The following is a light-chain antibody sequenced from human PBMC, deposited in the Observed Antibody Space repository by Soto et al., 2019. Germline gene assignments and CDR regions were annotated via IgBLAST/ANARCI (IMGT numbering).Light chain of an antibody. V-gene: IGLV2-14*01. CDR3: SSYTTTSTLV. Sequence: QSVLTQPASVSGSPGQSISVSCTGTSSDIGGHNYVSWSQQHPGKVPKLIIYEVTNRPSGVSNRFSGSKSGNTASLTVSGLQAEDEADYYCSSYTTTSTLVFGGGTKLTVL. CDR1: SSDIGGHNY. J-gene: IGLJ2*01. CDR2: EVT.